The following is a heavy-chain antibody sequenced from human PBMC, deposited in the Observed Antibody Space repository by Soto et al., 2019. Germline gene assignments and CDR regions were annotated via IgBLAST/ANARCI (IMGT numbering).Heavy chain of an antibody. J-gene: IGHJ5*02. CDR3: ARHQSHSSSYVDP. V-gene: IGHV4-39*01. Sequence: TLSLTCTVSGGSIRSSSYYWGWIRQPPGKGLERIGSIYYSGSPYYNPSLKSRVTISVDTSKNQFSLKLSSVTAADTAVYYCARHQSHSSSYVDPWGQGTLVTVSS. CDR1: GGSIRSSSYY. CDR2: IYYSGSP. D-gene: IGHD6-13*01.